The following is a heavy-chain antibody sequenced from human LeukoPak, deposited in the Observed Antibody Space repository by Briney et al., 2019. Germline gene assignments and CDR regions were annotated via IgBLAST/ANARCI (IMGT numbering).Heavy chain of an antibody. CDR1: GYTFTSYG. CDR2: ISGYNGNT. D-gene: IGHD3-10*01. Sequence: GASVKVSCKASGYTFTSYGISWVRQAPGQGLEWMGWISGYNGNTNYAQKFQGRVTMTTDTSTSTAYMEVRSLRSDDTAVYYCARGTYYYGSGSFFDLYYFDYWGQGTLVTVSS. V-gene: IGHV1-18*01. CDR3: ARGTYYYGSGSFFDLYYFDY. J-gene: IGHJ4*02.